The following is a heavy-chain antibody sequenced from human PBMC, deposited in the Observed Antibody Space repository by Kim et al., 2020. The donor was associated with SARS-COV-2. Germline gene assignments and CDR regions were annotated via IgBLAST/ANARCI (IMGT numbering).Heavy chain of an antibody. Sequence: GGSLRLSCAASGFSVSSTFMSWVRQAPGKGPEWISVLYADESAYYAESVKGRFTISRDKSKNKLYLRMDSLRTEDTAVYYCARDRSWVAGATSYNYGMDVGDQVTTVTVSS. CDR3: ARDRSWVAGATSYNYGMDV. D-gene: IGHD1-1*01. V-gene: IGHV3-66*02. J-gene: IGHJ6*02. CDR1: GFSVSSTF. CDR2: LYADESA.